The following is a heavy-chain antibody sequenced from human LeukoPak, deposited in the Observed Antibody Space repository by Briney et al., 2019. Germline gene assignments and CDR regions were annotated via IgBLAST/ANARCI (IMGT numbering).Heavy chain of an antibody. D-gene: IGHD6-13*01. CDR1: GFTVSSNY. Sequence: AGGSLRLSCAASGFTVSSNYMSWVRQAPGKGLEWVSVIYSGGSTYYADSVKGRFTISRDNSKNTLYLQMNSLRAEDTAVYYCARGAATGPTLGLDYWGQGTLVTVSS. CDR2: IYSGGST. CDR3: ARGAATGPTLGLDY. J-gene: IGHJ4*02. V-gene: IGHV3-53*01.